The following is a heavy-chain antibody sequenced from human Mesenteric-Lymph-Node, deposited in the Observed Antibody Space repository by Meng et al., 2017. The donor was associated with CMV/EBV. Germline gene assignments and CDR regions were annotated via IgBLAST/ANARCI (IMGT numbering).Heavy chain of an antibody. CDR1: GGTFSSYT. J-gene: IGHJ6*02. D-gene: IGHD6-6*01. CDR3: ARSSPYSSSSPYYYYYGMDV. CDR2: IIPILGIA. Sequence: SVKVSCKASGGTFSSYTISWVRQAPGQGLEWMGRIIPILGIANYAQKFQGRVTITADKSTSTAYMELSSLRSEDTAVYYCARSSPYSSSSPYYYYYGMDVWGQGTTVTVSS. V-gene: IGHV1-69*02.